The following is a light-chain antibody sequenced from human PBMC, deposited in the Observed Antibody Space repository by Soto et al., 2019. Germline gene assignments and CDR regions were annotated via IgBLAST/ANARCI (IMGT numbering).Light chain of an antibody. J-gene: IGKJ5*01. V-gene: IGKV3-20*01. Sequence: ENVLTQSPGTLSLSPGERATLSCRASQTVSSTYLAWYQQKPGQAPRLLIYGASSRATGIPDRFSGTVSGTDSTLTISRLEPEDFAVYYCQQYGSSPITFGQGTRLE. CDR3: QQYGSSPIT. CDR1: QTVSSTY. CDR2: GAS.